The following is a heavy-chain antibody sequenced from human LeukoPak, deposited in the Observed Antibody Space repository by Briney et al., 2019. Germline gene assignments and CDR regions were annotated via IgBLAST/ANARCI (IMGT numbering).Heavy chain of an antibody. CDR1: GGSISSYY. V-gene: IGHV4-4*07. Sequence: SETLSLTCTVSGGSISSYYWSWIRQPAGKGLEWIGRIYTSGSTYYNPSLKSRVTISVDTSKNQFSLKLSSVTAADTAVYYCARGYYDSSGYYYVFDAFDIWGQGTMVTVSS. J-gene: IGHJ3*02. D-gene: IGHD3-22*01. CDR3: ARGYYDSSGYYYVFDAFDI. CDR2: IYTSGST.